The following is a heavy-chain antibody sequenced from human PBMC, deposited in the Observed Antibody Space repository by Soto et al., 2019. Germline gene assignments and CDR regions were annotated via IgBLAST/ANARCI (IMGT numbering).Heavy chain of an antibody. CDR2: TYYRSKWYN. CDR1: GDSVSSKSAA. Sequence: SQTLSLTCAISGDSVSSKSAAWNWIRQSPSRGLEWLGRTYYRSKWYNDYAVSVKSRITINPDTSKNQFALQLISVTPEDTVVYFCARNSRSSTSSYYSFGMDVWGQGTTVTVSS. D-gene: IGHD6-6*01. CDR3: ARNSRSSTSSYYSFGMDV. J-gene: IGHJ6*02. V-gene: IGHV6-1*01.